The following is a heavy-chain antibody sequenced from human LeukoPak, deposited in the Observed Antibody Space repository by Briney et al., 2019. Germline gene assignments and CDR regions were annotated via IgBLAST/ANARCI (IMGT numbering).Heavy chain of an antibody. D-gene: IGHD3-10*01. Sequence: ASVKVSCKASGYTFTSYYMHWVGQARGQGVEGMGIINPSGGSTSNAQKFQGRVTKTRDTDTSTVYMELRRLRETDTALYYSVNALWFGKFAYFACLRQGTNPTVSS. CDR2: INPSGGST. J-gene: IGHJ4*02. V-gene: IGHV1-46*01. CDR1: GYTFTSYY. CDR3: VNALWFGKFAYFAC.